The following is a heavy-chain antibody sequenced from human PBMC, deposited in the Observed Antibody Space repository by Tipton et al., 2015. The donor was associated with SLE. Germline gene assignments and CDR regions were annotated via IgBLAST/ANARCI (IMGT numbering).Heavy chain of an antibody. CDR2: INDSGST. CDR1: GGSFIGYY. J-gene: IGHJ6*02. V-gene: IGHV4-34*01. Sequence: TLSLTCAVYGGSFIGYYWTWIRQPPGKGLEWIGEINDSGSTNYTPSLKSRVTMSVDTSKNQFFLRLTSVTAADTDIFYCARLQEGYYYFDGMEVWGQGTTGTGSS. CDR3: ARLQEGYYYFDGMEV.